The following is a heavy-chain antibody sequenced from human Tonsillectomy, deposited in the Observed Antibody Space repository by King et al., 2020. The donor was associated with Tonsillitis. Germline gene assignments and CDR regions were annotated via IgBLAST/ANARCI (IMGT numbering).Heavy chain of an antibody. J-gene: IGHJ3*02. CDR2: IKQDGSKK. V-gene: IGHV3-7*01. D-gene: IGHD3-22*01. CDR3: ASAGWGGPYYYDRIGLDAFDI. CDR1: GFTFRSYL. Sequence: VQLVESGGGLVQPGGSLRLSCAASGFTFRSYLMSWVRQAPGKGLVWVANIKQDGSKKYYVDSVKGRFTISRDNAKNSLYLQMNSLRAEDTAGYYCASAGWGGPYYYDRIGLDAFDIWGQGKMVTVSS.